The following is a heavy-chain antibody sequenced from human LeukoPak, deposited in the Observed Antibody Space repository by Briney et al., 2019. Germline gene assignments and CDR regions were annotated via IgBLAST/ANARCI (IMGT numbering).Heavy chain of an antibody. CDR1: GFTFTNYW. V-gene: IGHV3-7*01. CDR3: VRDRDYYVFDL. D-gene: IGHD3-10*02. CDR2: IMKDGGDK. Sequence: GGSLRLSCAASGFTFTNYWMTWVRQAPGKGLEWVANIMKDGGDKSYVDSVNVRFTISRDNAKNSVYLQMNSLRAEDTAVYYCVRDRDYYVFDLWGQGTLVTVSS. J-gene: IGHJ4*02.